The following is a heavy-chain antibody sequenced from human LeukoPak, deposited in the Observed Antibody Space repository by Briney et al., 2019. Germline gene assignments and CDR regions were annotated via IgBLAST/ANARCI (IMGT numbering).Heavy chain of an antibody. CDR3: SRAMVPSYAGLYYFDF. CDR1: GFNFGDYA. J-gene: IGHJ4*02. V-gene: IGHV3-49*04. CDR2: IRSKGYGETT. D-gene: IGHD3-10*01. Sequence: PGGSLRLSCTTYGFNFGDYAMSWVRQAPGKGLEWVGFIRSKGYGETTDYAASVKGRFTISRDESKSVAYLQMNSLTIEDTPVNCFSRAMVPSYAGLYYFDFWGQGTLVTVSS.